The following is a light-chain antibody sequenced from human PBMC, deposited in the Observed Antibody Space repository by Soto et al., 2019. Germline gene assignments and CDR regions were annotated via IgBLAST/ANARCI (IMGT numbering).Light chain of an antibody. CDR1: SSNIGSTYD. Sequence: QSVLTQPPSVSGAPGQRVTISCTGSSSNIGSTYDVQWYQQLPGTAPKLLIHGNTNRPSGVPDRFSGSKSGTSASLAITGLQADDEADYYCQSYDDSLSVHYIFGAGNKGTVL. CDR2: GNT. J-gene: IGLJ1*01. CDR3: QSYDDSLSVHYI. V-gene: IGLV1-40*01.